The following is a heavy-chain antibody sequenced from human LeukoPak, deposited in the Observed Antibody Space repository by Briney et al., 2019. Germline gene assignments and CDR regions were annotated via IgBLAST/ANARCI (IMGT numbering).Heavy chain of an antibody. CDR3: ARDRAGIAAVSMDV. CDR2: IKQDGSEK. Sequence: GGSLRLSCAASGFTFSSYWMSWVRQAPGKGLEWVANIKQDGSEKYYVDPVKGRFTISRDNAKNSLYLQMNSLRAEDTAVYYCARDRAGIAAVSMDVWGKGTTVTVSS. CDR1: GFTFSSYW. V-gene: IGHV3-7*01. D-gene: IGHD6-13*01. J-gene: IGHJ6*04.